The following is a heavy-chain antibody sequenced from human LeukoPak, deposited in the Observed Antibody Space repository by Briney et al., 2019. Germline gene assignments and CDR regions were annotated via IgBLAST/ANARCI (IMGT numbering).Heavy chain of an antibody. CDR2: IWYGGSNK. CDR1: GFTFSSYG. Sequence: PGGSLRHSCAASGFTFSSYGMHWVRQAPGKGLEWVAVIWYGGSNKYYADSVKGRFTISRDNSKNTLYLQMNSLRAEDTAVYYCAKVGAKGGYYFDYWGQGTLVTVSS. D-gene: IGHD1-26*01. J-gene: IGHJ4*02. CDR3: AKVGAKGGYYFDY. V-gene: IGHV3-30*02.